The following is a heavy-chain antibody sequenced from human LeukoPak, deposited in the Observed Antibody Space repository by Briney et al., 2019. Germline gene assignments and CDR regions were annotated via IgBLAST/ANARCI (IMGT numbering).Heavy chain of an antibody. Sequence: ASVKLSFKSSAYTFSFSYMHWVRQAPGQGLEWMGWINPTSGVTKYAEKFQRRVTMTRDTYINTAYMEMSRLRSDDTAVYYCARDMYSGTYGHWGQGTLVTVSS. D-gene: IGHD1-26*01. CDR1: AYTFSFSY. V-gene: IGHV1-2*02. CDR2: INPTSGVT. J-gene: IGHJ4*02. CDR3: ARDMYSGTYGH.